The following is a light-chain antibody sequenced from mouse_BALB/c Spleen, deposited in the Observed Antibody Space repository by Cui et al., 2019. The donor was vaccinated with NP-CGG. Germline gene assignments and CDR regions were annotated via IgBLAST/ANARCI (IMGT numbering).Light chain of an antibody. Sequence: QTVAPQDSALTTSPGETVTLTCRSSTGAVTTSNYANWVQEKPDHLFTGLIGGTNNRAPGVPARFSGSLIGDKAALTITGAQTEDEAIYFCALWYSNHWVFGGGTKLTVL. CDR2: GTN. CDR3: ALWYSNHWV. CDR1: TGAVTTSNY. V-gene: IGLV1*01. J-gene: IGLJ1*01.